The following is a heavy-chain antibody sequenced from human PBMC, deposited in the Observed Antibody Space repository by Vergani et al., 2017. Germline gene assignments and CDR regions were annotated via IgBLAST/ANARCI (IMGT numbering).Heavy chain of an antibody. D-gene: IGHD3-3*01. Sequence: EVQLVESGGGLVQPGRSLRLSCAASGFTFSSYSMNWVRQAPGKGLEWVSSISSSSSYIYYADSVKGRFTISRDNAKNSLYLQMNSLRAEDTAVYYCAREGRFLEWLGEFDPWGQGTLVTVSS. CDR2: ISSSSSYI. V-gene: IGHV3-21*01. CDR3: AREGRFLEWLGEFDP. J-gene: IGHJ5*02. CDR1: GFTFSSYS.